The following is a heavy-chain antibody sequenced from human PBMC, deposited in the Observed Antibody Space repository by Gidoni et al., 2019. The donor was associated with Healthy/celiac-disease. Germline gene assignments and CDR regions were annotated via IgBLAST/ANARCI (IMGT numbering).Heavy chain of an antibody. J-gene: IGHJ4*02. CDR3: TTVNYGDYVVFDY. CDR1: GFTFSNAW. CDR2: IKSKTDGGTT. Sequence: EVQLVESGGGLVKPGGSLRLSCAASGFTFSNAWMSWVRQAPGKGLEWVGRIKSKTDGGTTDYAAPVKGRFTISRDDSKNTLYLQMNSLKTEDTAVYYCTTVNYGDYVVFDYWGQGTLVTVSS. V-gene: IGHV3-15*01. D-gene: IGHD4-17*01.